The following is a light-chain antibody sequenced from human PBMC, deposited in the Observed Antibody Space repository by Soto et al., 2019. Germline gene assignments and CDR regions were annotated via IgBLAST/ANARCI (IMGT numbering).Light chain of an antibody. V-gene: IGKV1-5*03. J-gene: IGKJ1*01. Sequence: DIQMTQSPSTLSASVGDRVTITCRASQSLRNWLAWYQQKPGKAPKLLIYKASSLESGVPSRFSGSGSGAEFTLTINGLQPDDFATYYCQQYDTHSWTFGQGTKVEIK. CDR3: QQYDTHSWT. CDR1: QSLRNW. CDR2: KAS.